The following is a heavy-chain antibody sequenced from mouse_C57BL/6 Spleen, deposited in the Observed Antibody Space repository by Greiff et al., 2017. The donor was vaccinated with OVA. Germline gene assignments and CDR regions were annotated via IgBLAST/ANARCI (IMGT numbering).Heavy chain of an antibody. CDR2: ISSGGDYI. J-gene: IGHJ1*03. CDR3: TRDRSDGYYFDV. V-gene: IGHV5-9-1*02. CDR1: GFTFSSYA. D-gene: IGHD2-3*01. Sequence: EVQGVESGEGLVKPGGSLKLSCAASGFTFSSYAMSWVRQTPEKRLEWVAYISSGGDYIYYADTVKGRFTISRDNARNTLYLQMSSLKSEDTAMYYCTRDRSDGYYFDVWGTGTTVTVSS.